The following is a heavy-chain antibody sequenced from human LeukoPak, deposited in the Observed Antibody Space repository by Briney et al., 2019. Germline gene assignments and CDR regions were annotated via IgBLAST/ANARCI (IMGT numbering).Heavy chain of an antibody. Sequence: GGSLRLSCAASGFTFTDAWMTWVRQAPGKGLEWVGRIKRKSDGGTTDYAAPVKGRFTISRDDSRNTPYLQMNSLKTEDAAVYYCTTESYSGSYTLDYWGQGTLVTVSS. V-gene: IGHV3-15*01. CDR2: IKRKSDGGTT. CDR1: GFTFTDAW. CDR3: TTESYSGSYTLDY. J-gene: IGHJ4*02. D-gene: IGHD1-26*01.